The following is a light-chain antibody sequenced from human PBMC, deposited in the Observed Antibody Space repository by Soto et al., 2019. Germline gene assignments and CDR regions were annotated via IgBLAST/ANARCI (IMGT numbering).Light chain of an antibody. V-gene: IGLV2-14*01. CDR2: EVS. CDR3: TSYTSSTTNYV. CDR1: SSDIGGYNY. Sequence: QSALTQPASVSGSPGQSITFSCTGTSSDIGGYNYVSWYQQHPGKAPKLMIYEVSNRPSGVSDRFSGSKSGNTASLTISGLQAEDEADYYCTSYTSSTTNYVFGTGTKLTFL. J-gene: IGLJ1*01.